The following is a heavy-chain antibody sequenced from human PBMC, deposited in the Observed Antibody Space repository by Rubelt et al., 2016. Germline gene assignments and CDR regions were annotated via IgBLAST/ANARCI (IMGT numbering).Heavy chain of an antibody. J-gene: IGHJ4*02. CDR2: ISDDGSNK. V-gene: IGHV3-30*04. CDR1: GFTFSRYA. Sequence: QVQLVESGGGVVQPGRSLRLSCAASGFTFSRYAIHWVRQAPGKGLEWVALISDDGSNKYYADSVKGRFTISRDNSKNTLYLQMNSLRAEDTAVYYCARDLSDSGRYHHFDYWGQGTLVTVSS. CDR3: ARDLSDSGRYHHFDY. D-gene: IGHD1-26*01.